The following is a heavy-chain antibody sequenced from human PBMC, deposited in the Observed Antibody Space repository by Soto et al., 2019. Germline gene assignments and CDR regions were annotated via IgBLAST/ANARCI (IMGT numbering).Heavy chain of an antibody. J-gene: IGHJ4*02. CDR3: AHIDPDIVTVGVHGGSDY. CDR1: GFSLTSGVG. CDR2: IYWDDDK. V-gene: IGHV2-5*02. Sequence: QITLKESGPPLVRPPQSLTLTCTFSGFSLTSGVGVGWIRQPPGKALEWLALIYWDDDKRYSPSLKNRLTITKDTSKNQVVLTMTNVGPVDTATYFCAHIDPDIVTVGVHGGSDYWGQGTLVTVSS. D-gene: IGHD5-12*01.